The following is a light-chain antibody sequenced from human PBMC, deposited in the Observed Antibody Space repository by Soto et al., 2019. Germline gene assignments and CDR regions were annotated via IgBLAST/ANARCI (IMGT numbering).Light chain of an antibody. CDR2: DAS. CDR1: QSVSSY. CDR3: QQRSNWPPLT. V-gene: IGKV3-11*01. Sequence: EIVLTQSPATLSLSPGERATLSCRASQSVSSYLAWYQQKTGQAPRLLICDASNRATGIPARFSGSGSGTDVTLTISSLEPEAFAVYYCQQRSNWPPLTFGGGTKVEIK. J-gene: IGKJ4*01.